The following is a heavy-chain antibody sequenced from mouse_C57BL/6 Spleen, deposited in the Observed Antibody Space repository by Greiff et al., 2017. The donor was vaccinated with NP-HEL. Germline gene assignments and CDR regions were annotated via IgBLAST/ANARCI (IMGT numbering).Heavy chain of an antibody. J-gene: IGHJ3*01. V-gene: IGHV1-26*01. Sequence: VQLQQSGPELVKPGASVKISCKASGYTFTDYYMNWVKQSHGKSLEWIGDINPNNGGTSYNQKFKGKATLTVDKSSITAYMELRSLTSEDSAVYYCARQGFAYWGQGTLVTVSA. CDR2: INPNNGGT. CDR3: ARQGFAY. CDR1: GYTFTDYY.